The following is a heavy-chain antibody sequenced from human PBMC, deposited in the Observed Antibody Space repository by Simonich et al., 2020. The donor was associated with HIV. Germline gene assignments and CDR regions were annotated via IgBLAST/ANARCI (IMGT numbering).Heavy chain of an antibody. Sequence: QVQLVESGGGLGKPGGSLRSSCAASGFPLGDHYMNCNRQAPGKGLEWVSFINTSGRTIYYAASVKGRFTISRDNAKNSLYLQMNSLRAEDTAIYYCATHWGVWGQGTLVTVSS. J-gene: IGHJ4*02. V-gene: IGHV3-11*04. D-gene: IGHD7-27*01. CDR1: GFPLGDHY. CDR3: ATHWGV. CDR2: INTSGRTI.